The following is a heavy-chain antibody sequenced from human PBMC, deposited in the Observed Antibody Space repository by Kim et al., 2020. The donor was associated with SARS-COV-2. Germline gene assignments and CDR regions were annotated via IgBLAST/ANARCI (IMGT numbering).Heavy chain of an antibody. Sequence: SETLSLTCAVYGGSFSGYYWSWIRQPPGKGLEWIGEINHSGSTNYNPSLKSRVTISVDTSKNQFSLKLSSVTAADTAVYYCARALGYCSSTSCKDAHYY. D-gene: IGHD2-2*01. J-gene: IGHJ6*03. CDR1: GGSFSGYY. V-gene: IGHV4-34*01. CDR3: ARALGYCSSTSCKDAHYY. CDR2: INHSGST.